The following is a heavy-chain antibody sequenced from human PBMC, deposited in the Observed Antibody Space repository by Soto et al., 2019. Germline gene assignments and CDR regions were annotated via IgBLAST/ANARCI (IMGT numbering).Heavy chain of an antibody. Sequence: GGSLRLSCAASGFTFSSYAMSWVRQAPGKGLEWVSAISGSGGSTYYADSVKGRFTISRDNSKNTLYLQMNSLRAEDTAVYYCAKLTGQGGSGDYFDYWGQGTLVTVSS. J-gene: IGHJ4*02. CDR2: ISGSGGST. V-gene: IGHV3-23*01. CDR3: AKLTGQGGSGDYFDY. CDR1: GFTFSSYA. D-gene: IGHD3-10*01.